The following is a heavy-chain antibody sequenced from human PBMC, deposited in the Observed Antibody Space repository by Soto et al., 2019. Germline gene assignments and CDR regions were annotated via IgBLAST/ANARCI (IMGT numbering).Heavy chain of an antibody. CDR1: GDSFSTYN. D-gene: IGHD5-12*01. V-gene: IGHV4-59*01. CDR3: ARVAADIASWLDP. J-gene: IGHJ5*02. Sequence: QGQLQESGPGLVKPSETLSLTCTVSGDSFSTYNWGWIRQPPGKGLEWIGCIYYSGVTNYNPSLKSRVTISVDTPKNQLSLKLNSVTAADTAVYYCARVAADIASWLDPWGQGTLVTVSS. CDR2: IYYSGVT.